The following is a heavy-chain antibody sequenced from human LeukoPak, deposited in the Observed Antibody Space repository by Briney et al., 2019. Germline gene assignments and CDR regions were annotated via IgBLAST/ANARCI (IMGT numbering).Heavy chain of an antibody. V-gene: IGHV4-39*07. Sequence: SETLSLTCTVSGGSISSSRNYSWGWIRQPPGKGLGWIGSVYYGGNNYYKPSLKSRITKARKTSNNHFSLKLSSVTAADTAVYYCASRDAPPGYYYYMDVWGIGTTVTVSS. CDR1: GGSISSSRNYS. CDR2: VYYGGNN. J-gene: IGHJ6*03. D-gene: IGHD2-2*01. CDR3: ASRDAPPGYYYYMDV.